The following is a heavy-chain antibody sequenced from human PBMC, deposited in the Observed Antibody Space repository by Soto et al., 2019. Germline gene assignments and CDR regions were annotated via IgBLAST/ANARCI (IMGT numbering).Heavy chain of an antibody. D-gene: IGHD3-22*01. CDR1: GASIDSSRYY. Sequence: QLQVQESGPGLVKPSETLSLTCTVSGASIDSSRYYWGWIRQPPGKGLEWIGNIHYSGTTYYNPSLKSRVIISVNTSKNQFSLRLNSVTAADTAVYYCARPYESGGFYYGFDYWGQGTPVTVSS. CDR3: ARPYESGGFYYGFDY. J-gene: IGHJ4*02. V-gene: IGHV4-39*01. CDR2: IHYSGTT.